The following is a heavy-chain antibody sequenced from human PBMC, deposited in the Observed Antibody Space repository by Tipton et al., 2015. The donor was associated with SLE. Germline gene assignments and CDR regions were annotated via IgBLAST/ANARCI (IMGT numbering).Heavy chain of an antibody. Sequence: TLSLTCDVSGYSISSGYYWAWIRQPPGSGLEWIGSINDSGNTYYSPSLKSRVTISADTSKNQFSLKLTSVTVADTAVYYCARQPLYYDSRGSSPAYFQSWGQGTPVTVSS. J-gene: IGHJ1*01. V-gene: IGHV4-38-2*01. CDR3: ARQPLYYDSRGSSPAYFQS. CDR1: GYSISSGYY. CDR2: INDSGNT. D-gene: IGHD3-22*01.